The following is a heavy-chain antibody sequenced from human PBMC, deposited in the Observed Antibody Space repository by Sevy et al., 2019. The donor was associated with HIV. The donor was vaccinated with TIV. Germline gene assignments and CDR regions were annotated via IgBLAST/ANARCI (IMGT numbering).Heavy chain of an antibody. CDR2: IYSRGST. V-gene: IGHV3-53*01. D-gene: IGHD6-19*01. J-gene: IGHJ6*02. CDR1: GFTVSSNY. Sequence: GGSLRLSCAASGFTVSSNYMSWVRQAPGKGLEWVSVIYSRGSTYYGDSVKGRFTISTDNSKNTLFLQMNSLRAEDTAVYYCAVGTAGYRSGWYAFYGMDVWGQGTTVTVSS. CDR3: AVGTAGYRSGWYAFYGMDV.